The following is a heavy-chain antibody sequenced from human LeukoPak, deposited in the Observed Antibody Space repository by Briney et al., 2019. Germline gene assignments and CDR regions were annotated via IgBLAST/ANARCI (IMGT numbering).Heavy chain of an antibody. J-gene: IGHJ5*02. Sequence: SETLSLTCAVSGGSIKSNNWWSWVCQPPGKGLGWIGEIYHSGSTNYNPSLKSRVTISVDTSKNQFSLKLSSVTAADTAVYYCASLSRRTAAGTRWFDPWGQGTLVTVSS. D-gene: IGHD6-13*01. CDR3: ASLSRRTAAGTRWFDP. CDR1: GGSIKSNNW. V-gene: IGHV4-4*02. CDR2: IYHSGST.